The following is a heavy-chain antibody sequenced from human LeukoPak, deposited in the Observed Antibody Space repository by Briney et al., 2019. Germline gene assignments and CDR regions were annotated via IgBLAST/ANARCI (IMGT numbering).Heavy chain of an antibody. CDR2: ISYSGST. D-gene: IGHD1-26*01. Sequence: PSETLSLTCTVSGGSISGYYWTWIRQPPGKGLELIGYISYSGSTNYSPSLKSRVTISVDTSKNQFSLKLSSVTAADTAVYYCARERGSLDYWGQGTLVTVSS. CDR3: ARERGSLDY. CDR1: GGSISGYY. J-gene: IGHJ4*02. V-gene: IGHV4-59*01.